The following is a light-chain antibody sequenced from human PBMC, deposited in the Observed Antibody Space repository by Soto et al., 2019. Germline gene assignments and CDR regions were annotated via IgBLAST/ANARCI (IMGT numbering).Light chain of an antibody. CDR3: CSYAGGYIFV. CDR2: DVT. Sequence: QSFLTQPRSVSGSPGQSVSIACAGTRSDVGGYNYVSWYQQYPGKAPKLMIYDVTERPSGVPDRFSGSKSGNTASLTISGLQAEDEADYFCCSYAGGYIFVFGTGTKVTVL. CDR1: RSDVGGYNY. J-gene: IGLJ1*01. V-gene: IGLV2-11*01.